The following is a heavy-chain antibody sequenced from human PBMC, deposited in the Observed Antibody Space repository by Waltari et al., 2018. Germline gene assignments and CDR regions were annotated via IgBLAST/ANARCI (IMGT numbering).Heavy chain of an antibody. D-gene: IGHD4-17*01. V-gene: IGHV3-20*04. J-gene: IGHJ4*02. CDR1: GFTFSAYR. Sequence: EVQLVESGGGLVQPGGSLRLSCAASGFTFSAYRMHWVRQAPGKGLEWVSGINWNGGSTGYADSVKGRFTISRDNAKNSLYLQMNSLRAEDTALYYCARGSPYGDYVLDYWGQGTLVTVSS. CDR2: INWNGGST. CDR3: ARGSPYGDYVLDY.